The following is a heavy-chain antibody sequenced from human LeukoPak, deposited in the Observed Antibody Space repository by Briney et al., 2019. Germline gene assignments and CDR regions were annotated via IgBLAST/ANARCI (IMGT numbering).Heavy chain of an antibody. D-gene: IGHD4-11*01. CDR1: GDSISSGDYY. Sequence: SQTLSLTCTVSGDSISSGDYYWGWIRQPPGKGLEWIGSIYYSGSTYYNPSLKSRVTISVDTSKNQFSLKLSSVTAADTAVYYCARERDYSNYVSPAFDIWGQGTMVTVSS. J-gene: IGHJ3*02. V-gene: IGHV4-39*07. CDR2: IYYSGST. CDR3: ARERDYSNYVSPAFDI.